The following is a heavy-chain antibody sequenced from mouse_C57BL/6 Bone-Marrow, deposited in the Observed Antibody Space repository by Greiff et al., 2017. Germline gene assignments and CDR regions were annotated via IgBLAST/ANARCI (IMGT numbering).Heavy chain of an antibody. Sequence: VQLQQPGAELVKPGASVPLSCKASGYTFTSYWMHWVKQRPGQGLEWIGMLHPNSGSTNYNEKFKSKATLTVDKSSSTAYMQLSRLTSEDSAVYYCARRVITTVVAHWYFDVWGTGTTVTVSS. CDR2: LHPNSGST. D-gene: IGHD1-1*01. CDR1: GYTFTSYW. V-gene: IGHV1-64*01. CDR3: ARRVITTVVAHWYFDV. J-gene: IGHJ1*03.